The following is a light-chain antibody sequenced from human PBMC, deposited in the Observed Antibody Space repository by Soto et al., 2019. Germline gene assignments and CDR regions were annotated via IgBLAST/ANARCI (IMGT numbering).Light chain of an antibody. CDR2: QAT. CDR3: QQRNNWLALT. J-gene: IGKJ4*01. CDR1: QSVSSY. Sequence: EIVLTQSPATLSLSPGERATLSCRASQSVSSYLAWYQHKPGQAPRLVIYQATKRAPGIPPRFSGGWAGTDFTLTISSLEPEDFAIYFCQQRNNWLALTFGGGTKVEIK. V-gene: IGKV3-11*01.